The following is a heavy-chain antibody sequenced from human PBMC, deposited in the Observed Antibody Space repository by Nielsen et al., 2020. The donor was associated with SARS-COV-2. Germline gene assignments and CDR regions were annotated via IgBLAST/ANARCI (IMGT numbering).Heavy chain of an antibody. J-gene: IGHJ6*03. CDR3: AGGADFWSGTQKYYMDV. CDR1: GFTFSSTW. V-gene: IGHV3-74*01. D-gene: IGHD3-3*01. CDR2: INPSGSGT. Sequence: GESLKISCSASGFTFSSTWMDCVRQAPGQGLVWVSRINPSGSGTAYADSVKGRFAVSRDNAENTVVLQIHSLRVEDTAVYYCAGGADFWSGTQKYYMDVWGKGTTVTVSS.